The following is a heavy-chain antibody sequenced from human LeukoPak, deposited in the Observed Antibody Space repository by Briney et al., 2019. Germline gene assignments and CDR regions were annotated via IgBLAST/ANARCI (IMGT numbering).Heavy chain of an antibody. Sequence: GGSLRLSCAASGFTVSNYAMSWVRQAPGKGLEWVSSISGSGGGTYFADSVKSRFTISRDNSMNTVYLQMNSLRAEDTAVYYCAKDFRQLWPGPPDYWGQGTLVTVSS. CDR1: GFTVSNYA. CDR3: AKDFRQLWPGPPDY. D-gene: IGHD5-18*01. V-gene: IGHV3-23*01. J-gene: IGHJ4*02. CDR2: ISGSGGGT.